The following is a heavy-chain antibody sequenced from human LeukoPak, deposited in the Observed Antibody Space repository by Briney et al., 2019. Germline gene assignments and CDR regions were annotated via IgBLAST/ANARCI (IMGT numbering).Heavy chain of an antibody. CDR1: GGTFSNYA. D-gene: IGHD2-2*01. CDR2: INPNSGDT. J-gene: IGHJ4*02. CDR3: ARDYCSSTSCLFDY. Sequence: ASVKVSCKASGGTFSNYATSWVRQAPGQGLEWMGRINPNSGDTNYAQKFQGRVTMTRDTSISTAYMELSRLRSDDTAVYYCARDYCSSTSCLFDYWGQGTLVTVSS. V-gene: IGHV1-2*06.